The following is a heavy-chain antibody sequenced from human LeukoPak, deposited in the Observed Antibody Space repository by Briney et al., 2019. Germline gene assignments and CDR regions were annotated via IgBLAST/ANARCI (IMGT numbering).Heavy chain of an antibody. Sequence: PSETLSLTCTVSGGSISSYYWSWIRQPPGKGLEWIGYIYYSGSTNYNPSLKSRVTISVDTSKNQFSLKLSSVTAADTAVYHCARGGRIITYYYDSSGHQGLDYWGQGTLVTVSS. CDR1: GGSISSYY. CDR3: ARGGRIITYYYDSSGHQGLDY. CDR2: IYYSGST. D-gene: IGHD3-22*01. V-gene: IGHV4-59*08. J-gene: IGHJ4*02.